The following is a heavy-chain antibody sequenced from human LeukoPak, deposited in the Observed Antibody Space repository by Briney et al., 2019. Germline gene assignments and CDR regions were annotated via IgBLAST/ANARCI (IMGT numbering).Heavy chain of an antibody. V-gene: IGHV1-2*06. J-gene: IGHJ6*03. CDR3: ARPLGYCSSNSCYLDV. CDR2: INVNSGGT. D-gene: IGHD2-2*01. CDR1: GYTFTGYY. Sequence: ASXXVSCKASGYTFTGYYMHWVRQAPGQGLEWMGRINVNSGGTNYAQKFQGRVTMTSDTSISTAYMELRRLRSDATALYYCARPLGYCSSNSCYLDVWGKGTTVTVSS.